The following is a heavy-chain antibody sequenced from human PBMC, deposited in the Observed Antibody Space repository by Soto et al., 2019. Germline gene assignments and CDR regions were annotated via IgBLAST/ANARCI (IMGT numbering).Heavy chain of an antibody. CDR2: IYYSGST. Sequence: SETLSLTCTVSGGSISSSSYYWGWIRQPPGKGLEWIGSIYYSGSTYYNPSLKSRVTISVDTSKNQFSLKLSSVTAADTAVYYFARLGRAVVVAATPVSFAYWGQGTLVTVSS. V-gene: IGHV4-39*01. CDR3: ARLGRAVVVAATPVSFAY. D-gene: IGHD2-15*01. CDR1: GGSISSSSYY. J-gene: IGHJ4*02.